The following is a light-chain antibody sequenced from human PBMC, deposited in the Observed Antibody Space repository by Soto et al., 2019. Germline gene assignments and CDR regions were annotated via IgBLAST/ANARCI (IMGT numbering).Light chain of an antibody. CDR3: QHYGSSPPIT. CDR1: QSVSSRY. CDR2: GAS. Sequence: EIVLTQSPGTLSLSPGERATLSCRASQSVSSRYLAWYQKKPGQAPRFLIYGASSRATGIPDRFSGSGSGTHFTLTISRLEPEDFAVYYCQHYGSSPPITFGQGTQLEIK. J-gene: IGKJ5*01. V-gene: IGKV3-20*01.